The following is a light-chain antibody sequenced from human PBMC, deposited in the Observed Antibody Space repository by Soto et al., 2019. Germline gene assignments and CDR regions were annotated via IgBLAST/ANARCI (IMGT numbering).Light chain of an antibody. CDR1: QGISSA. CDR3: QQFNSYPLT. V-gene: IGKV1-13*02. CDR2: DAS. J-gene: IGKJ4*01. Sequence: AIQLTQSPSSLSASVGDRVTITRRASQGISSALAWYQQKPGKASKLLIYDASSLESGVPSRFSGSGSGTDFTLTISSLQPEDFATYYCQQFNSYPLTFGGGTKVDIK.